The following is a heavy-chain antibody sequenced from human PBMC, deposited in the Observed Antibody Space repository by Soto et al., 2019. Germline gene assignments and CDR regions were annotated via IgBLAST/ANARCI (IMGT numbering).Heavy chain of an antibody. J-gene: IGHJ3*02. CDR1: VFSFISYA. CDR2: ISGSGGST. D-gene: IGHD3-16*01. Sequence: GWSLRLSCASSVFSFISYAMSWVRQAPGKGLEWVSAISGSGGSTYYADSVKGRFTISRDNSKNTLYLQMNSLRAEDTAVYYCAKVQWGTTRGAFDIWGQGTMVTVSS. V-gene: IGHV3-23*01. CDR3: AKVQWGTTRGAFDI.